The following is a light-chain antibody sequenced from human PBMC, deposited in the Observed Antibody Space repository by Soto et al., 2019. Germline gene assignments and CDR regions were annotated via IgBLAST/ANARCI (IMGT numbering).Light chain of an antibody. Sequence: QPVRTQSPSASASLGASVKLTCTLSSGHSSYAIAWHQQQPEKGPRYLMNLNSDGTHTRGDGIPDRFSGSSSGAERYLVISSLQSEDEADYYCQTWGTGIQVFGAGTKVTVL. V-gene: IGLV4-69*01. CDR2: LNSDGTH. CDR1: SGHSSYA. CDR3: QTWGTGIQV. J-gene: IGLJ1*01.